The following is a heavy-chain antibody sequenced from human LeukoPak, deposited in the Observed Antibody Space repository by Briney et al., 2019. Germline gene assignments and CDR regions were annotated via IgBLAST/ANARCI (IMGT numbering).Heavy chain of an antibody. Sequence: GGSLRLSCAASGFTFSSYWMHWVRQAPGKGLVWVSRINSDGSSTSYADSVKGRFTISRDNAKNTLYLQMNSLRAEDTAVYYCARGIGYDFWSGYYSSLARDYFDYWGQGTLVTVSS. D-gene: IGHD3-3*01. CDR2: INSDGSST. CDR1: GFTFSSYW. V-gene: IGHV3-74*01. J-gene: IGHJ4*02. CDR3: ARGIGYDFWSGYYSSLARDYFDY.